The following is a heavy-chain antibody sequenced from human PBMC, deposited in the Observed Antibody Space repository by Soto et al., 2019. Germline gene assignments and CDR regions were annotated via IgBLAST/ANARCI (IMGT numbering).Heavy chain of an antibody. CDR2: ISYDGSNK. V-gene: IGHV3-30-3*01. D-gene: IGHD3-16*01. J-gene: IGHJ6*01. Sequence: QVQLVESGGGVVQPGRSLRLSCAASGFTFSSYAMHWVRQAPGKGLEWVAVISYDGSNKYYADSVKGRFTISRDNSKNTLYLQMNSLRAEDTAVYYCASPGPYSYYYYGMDVW. CDR1: GFTFSSYA. CDR3: ASPGPYSYYYYGMDV.